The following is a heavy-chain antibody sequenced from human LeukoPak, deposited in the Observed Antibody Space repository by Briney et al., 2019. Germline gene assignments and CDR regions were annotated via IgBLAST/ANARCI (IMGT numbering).Heavy chain of an antibody. CDR2: IYYSGNT. J-gene: IGHJ3*02. D-gene: IGHD4-17*01. CDR1: GGSNSNYY. CDR3: ARDMDYYGPDAFDI. Sequence: SDTLTLTCTLSGGSNSNYYWSWIRRPPQKGREWIGYIYYSGNTNYNPSLKSRVTISVDTSKNQFSLKLSSVTAADTAVYYCARDMDYYGPDAFDIWGQGTMVTVSS. V-gene: IGHV4-59*01.